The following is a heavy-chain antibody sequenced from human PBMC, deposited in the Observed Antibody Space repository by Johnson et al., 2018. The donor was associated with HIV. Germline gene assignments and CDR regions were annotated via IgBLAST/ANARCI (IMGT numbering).Heavy chain of an antibody. CDR1: GFTVSSNY. CDR3: VRDQKIARDGYGSGGSCYPYGAYSDVFDI. J-gene: IGHJ3*02. CDR2: IYSGGGT. V-gene: IGHV3-66*01. D-gene: IGHD2-15*01. Sequence: VQLVESGGGLVQPGGSLRLSCTASGFTVSSNYMSWVRQGPGTGLEWVSVIYSGGGTYHADSVKGRFTISRDNSKNTLYLQMNSLRAEDTAVYYGVRDQKIARDGYGSGGSCYPYGAYSDVFDIWGQGTMVTVSS.